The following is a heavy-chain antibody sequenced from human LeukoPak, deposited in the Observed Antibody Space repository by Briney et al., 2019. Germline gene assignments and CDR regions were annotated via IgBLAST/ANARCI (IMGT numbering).Heavy chain of an antibody. V-gene: IGHV3-48*04. CDR2: ISTAGTTV. Sequence: PGGSLRLSCAASGFTFSGYSLNWVRQAPGKGLEWISYISTAGTTVYYADSVKGRFAISRDNAKNSLYLQMNSLRVEDTAVYYCARDSGCHYDKFDCWGQGTLVTVSS. CDR3: ARDSGCHYDKFDC. CDR1: GFTFSGYS. J-gene: IGHJ4*02. D-gene: IGHD3-22*01.